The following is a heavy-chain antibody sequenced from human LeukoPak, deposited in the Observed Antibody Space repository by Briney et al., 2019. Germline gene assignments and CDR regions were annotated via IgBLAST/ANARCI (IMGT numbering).Heavy chain of an antibody. V-gene: IGHV4-30-4*01. CDR3: ARWFYYGSGRRQFDY. J-gene: IGHJ4*02. CDR2: IYYSGTT. CDR1: GGSISSSDYY. D-gene: IGHD3-10*01. Sequence: SETLSLTCTVSGGSISSSDYYWSWIRQSPGKGLEWIGYIYYSGTTSYNPSLKSRLTISIDTSNNQFSLSLSSVTAADTAVYYCARWFYYGSGRRQFDYWGQGTLVTVSS.